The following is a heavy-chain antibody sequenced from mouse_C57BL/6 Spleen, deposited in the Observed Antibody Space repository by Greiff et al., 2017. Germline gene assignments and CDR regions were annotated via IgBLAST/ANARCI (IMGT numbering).Heavy chain of an antibody. CDR1: GFTFSDYG. CDR3: ARPGYYGSSSYFDV. V-gene: IGHV5-17*01. Sequence: EVKLEESGGGLVKPGGSLKLSCAASGFTFSDYGMHWVRQAPEKGLEWVAYISSGSSTIYYADTVKGRFTISRDNAKNTLFLQMTSLRSEDTAMYYCARPGYYGSSSYFDVWGTGTTVTVSS. CDR2: ISSGSSTI. D-gene: IGHD1-1*01. J-gene: IGHJ1*03.